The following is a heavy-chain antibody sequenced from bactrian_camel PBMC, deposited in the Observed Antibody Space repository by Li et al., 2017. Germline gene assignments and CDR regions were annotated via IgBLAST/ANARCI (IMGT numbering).Heavy chain of an antibody. Sequence: HVQLVESGGGSVQAGGSLRLSCAASGYNIYCMGWFRQGPGKEREGIAAIVSDDTTRYADSVKGRFTISKDNARNTLYLQMNSLKPEDTALYYCGADLRYPCGGVEGISDANFAYWGQGTQVTVS. CDR2: IVSDDTT. CDR3: GADLRYPCGGVEGISDANFAY. V-gene: IGHV3S53*01. D-gene: IGHD7*01. J-gene: IGHJ6*01. CDR1: GYNIYC.